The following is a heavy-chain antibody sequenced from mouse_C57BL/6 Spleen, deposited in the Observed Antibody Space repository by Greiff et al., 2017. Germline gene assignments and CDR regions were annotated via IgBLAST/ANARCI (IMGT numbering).Heavy chain of an antibody. J-gene: IGHJ4*01. D-gene: IGHD2-5*01. CDR1: GYTFTSYW. CDR2: IHPNSGST. CDR3: TSGPYSKKAMDY. V-gene: IGHV1-64*01. Sequence: QVQLQQPGAELVKPGASVKLSCKASGYTFTSYWMHWVKQRPGQGLEWIGMIHPNSGSTYYNEKFKGKATLTVDKSSSTAYMQLSSLTSEDSAVYYCTSGPYSKKAMDYWGQGTSVTVSS.